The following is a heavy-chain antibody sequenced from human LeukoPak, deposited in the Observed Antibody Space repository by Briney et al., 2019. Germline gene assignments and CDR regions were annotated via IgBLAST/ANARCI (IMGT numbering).Heavy chain of an antibody. V-gene: IGHV4-34*01. D-gene: IGHD3-16*01. Sequence: KPSETLSLTCAVYGGSFSGYYWSWIRQPPGEGLEWIGEINHSGSTNYNPSLKSRVTISVDTSKNQFSLKLRSVTAADTAVYYCARTRGMSYWGQGTLVTVSS. CDR3: ARTRGMSY. CDR2: INHSGST. J-gene: IGHJ4*02. CDR1: GGSFSGYY.